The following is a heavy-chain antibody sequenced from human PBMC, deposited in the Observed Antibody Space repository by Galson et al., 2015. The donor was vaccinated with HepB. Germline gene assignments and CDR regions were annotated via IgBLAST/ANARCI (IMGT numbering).Heavy chain of an antibody. CDR1: GFSLSKSGVG. J-gene: IGHJ2*01. CDR2: IYWDDDR. V-gene: IGHV2-5*02. D-gene: IGHD6-13*01. Sequence: PALVKPTQTLTLTCTFSGFSLSKSGVGVGWIRQPPGKALEWVALIYWDDDRRYSPSLKDRLAIMKDTSKNQVVLRMTNVDPVDTGTYYCAHFTAAPATRYWYFDLWGRGILVTVSS. CDR3: AHFTAAPATRYWYFDL.